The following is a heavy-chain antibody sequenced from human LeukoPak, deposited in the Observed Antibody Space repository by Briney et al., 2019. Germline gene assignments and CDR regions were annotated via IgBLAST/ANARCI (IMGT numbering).Heavy chain of an antibody. J-gene: IGHJ4*02. CDR1: GGSISNYY. CDR3: ARLEAGIVAVPARQPRPPPPRYCDY. CDR2: IYSSGTT. D-gene: IGHD2-2*01. V-gene: IGHV4-59*01. Sequence: SETLSLTCTVSGGSISNYYWSWIRQPPGKGLEWIGYIYSSGTTNYNPSLKSRLTISVDTPKNQFFLNLNAVTAADTAVYFCARLEAGIVAVPARQPRPPPPRYCDYWGQGILVTVSS.